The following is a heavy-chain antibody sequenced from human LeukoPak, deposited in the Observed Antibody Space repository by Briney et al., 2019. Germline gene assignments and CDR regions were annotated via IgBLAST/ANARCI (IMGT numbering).Heavy chain of an antibody. CDR3: ARPNWARRYFDY. CDR1: GYSFSNYF. J-gene: IGHJ4*02. D-gene: IGHD7-27*01. CDR2: IYPGDSDT. V-gene: IGHV5-51*01. Sequence: GESLKISCKGSGYSFSNYFIAWVRQMPGKGLEWMGIIYPGDSDTTYSPSFQGQVAMSADKSISTAYLQWSSLKASDTAMYYCARPNWARRYFDYWGQGTLVTVSS.